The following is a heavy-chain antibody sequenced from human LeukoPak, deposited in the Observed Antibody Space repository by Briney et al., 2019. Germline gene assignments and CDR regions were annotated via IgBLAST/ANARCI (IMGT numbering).Heavy chain of an antibody. CDR3: AKGAGSLHSFDI. Sequence: PSETLSLTCTVSGGSISSYYWNWIRQPPGKGLEWIGYIHYNGNNNYNPSLKSRVTMSVDTSKNQFSLKLSSVNATDTAVYYCAKGAGSLHSFDIWGQRTMVTVPS. CDR1: GGSISSYY. V-gene: IGHV4-59*01. J-gene: IGHJ3*02. D-gene: IGHD1-26*01. CDR2: IHYNGNN.